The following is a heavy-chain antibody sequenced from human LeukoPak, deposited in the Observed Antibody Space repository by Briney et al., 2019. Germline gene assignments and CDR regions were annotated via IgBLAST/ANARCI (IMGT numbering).Heavy chain of an antibody. CDR2: IIPIFGTA. D-gene: IGHD1-26*01. J-gene: IGHJ3*02. CDR1: GGTFSSYT. V-gene: IGHV1-69*13. Sequence: ASVKASCKASGGTFSSYTISWVRQAPGQGLEWMGGIIPIFGTANYAQKFQGRVTITADESTSTAYMELSSLRSEDTAVYYCADVGYSGSSGAFDIWGQGTMVTVSS. CDR3: ADVGYSGSSGAFDI.